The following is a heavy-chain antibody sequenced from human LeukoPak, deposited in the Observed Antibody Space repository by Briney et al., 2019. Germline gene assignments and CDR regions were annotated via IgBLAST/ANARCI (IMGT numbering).Heavy chain of an antibody. Sequence: SETLSLTCTVSGGSISSSSYYWGWIRQPPGKGLEWIGSIYYSGSTYYNPSLKSRVTISVDTSKNQFSLKLSSVTAADTAVYYCARSQSRSQGDGFTTRVGYFDYWGQGTLVTVSS. CDR1: GGSISSSSYY. J-gene: IGHJ4*02. CDR3: ARSQSRSQGDGFTTRVGYFDY. V-gene: IGHV4-39*01. D-gene: IGHD5-24*01. CDR2: IYYSGST.